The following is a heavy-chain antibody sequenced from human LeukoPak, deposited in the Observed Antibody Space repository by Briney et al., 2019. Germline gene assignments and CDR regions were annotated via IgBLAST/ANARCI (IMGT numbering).Heavy chain of an antibody. CDR2: ISGSGTST. CDR3: AKDGPYSSSWYGDY. D-gene: IGHD6-13*01. V-gene: IGHV3-23*01. J-gene: IGHJ4*02. Sequence: PGGSLRLSCAASGFTFSSYAMSWVRQAPGKGLEWVSAISGSGTSTYYADSVKGRFTISRDNSKNTLYLQMDSLRAEDTAVYYCAKDGPYSSSWYGDYWGQGTLVTVSS. CDR1: GFTFSSYA.